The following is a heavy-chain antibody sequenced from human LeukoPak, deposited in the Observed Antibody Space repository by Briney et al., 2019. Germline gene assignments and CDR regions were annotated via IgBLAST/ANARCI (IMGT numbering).Heavy chain of an antibody. J-gene: IGHJ4*02. Sequence: GGPLRLSCAASGFTFSSYGMHWVRQAPGKGLEWVAFIRYDGSNKYYADSVKGRFTISRDNSKNTLYLQMNSLRAEDTAVYYCASFTSHTAMVSSRYKALDYWGQGTLVTVSS. CDR2: IRYDGSNK. D-gene: IGHD5-18*01. CDR1: GFTFSSYG. CDR3: ASFTSHTAMVSSRYKALDY. V-gene: IGHV3-30*02.